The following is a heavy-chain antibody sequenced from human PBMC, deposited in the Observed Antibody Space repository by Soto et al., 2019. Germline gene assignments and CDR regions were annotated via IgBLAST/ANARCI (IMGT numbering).Heavy chain of an antibody. CDR3: ASGSGYDVFDY. D-gene: IGHD3-22*01. Sequence: GASVKVSCKASGGTFSSYAISWVRQAPGQGLEWMGGIIPIFGTANYAQKFQGRVTITADESTSTAYMELSSLRSEVTAVYYCASGSGYDVFDYWGQGTLVTVSS. J-gene: IGHJ4*02. V-gene: IGHV1-69*13. CDR2: IIPIFGTA. CDR1: GGTFSSYA.